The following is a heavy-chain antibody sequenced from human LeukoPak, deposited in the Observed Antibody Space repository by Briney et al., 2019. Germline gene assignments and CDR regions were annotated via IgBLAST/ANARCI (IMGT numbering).Heavy chain of an antibody. CDR1: GFTFSSYA. D-gene: IGHD3-9*01. CDR3: ARDWYHAFDF. Sequence: GGSLRLSCAASGFTFSSYAMHWVRQAPGKGLEWVGRIKSKSGGGTTDYAAPVKGRFTISRDDSKNTLYLQMNSLKTEDTAVYYCARDWYHAFDFWGQGTMVTVSS. V-gene: IGHV3-15*07. CDR2: IKSKSGGGTT. J-gene: IGHJ3*01.